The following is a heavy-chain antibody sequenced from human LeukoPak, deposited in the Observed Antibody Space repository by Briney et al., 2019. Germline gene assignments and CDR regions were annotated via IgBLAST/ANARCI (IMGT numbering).Heavy chain of an antibody. CDR3: AREHSSSWSLEGLFDH. V-gene: IGHV3-30*04. CDR2: ISYDGSNK. J-gene: IGHJ4*02. Sequence: GGSLRLSCAASGFTFSSYAMHWVRQAPGKGLEWVAVISYDGSNKYYADSVKGRFTISRDDSKNTLYLQMNSLRAEDTAVYYCAREHSSSWSLEGLFDHWGQGTLVTVSS. D-gene: IGHD6-13*01. CDR1: GFTFSSYA.